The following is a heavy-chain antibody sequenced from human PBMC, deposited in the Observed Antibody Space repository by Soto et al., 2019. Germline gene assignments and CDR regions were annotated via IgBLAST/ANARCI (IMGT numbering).Heavy chain of an antibody. CDR2: ISGSGGST. J-gene: IGHJ5*02. CDR1: GFTFSNYA. V-gene: IGHV3-23*01. CDR3: VRVRGGTYWLDP. D-gene: IGHD2-15*01. Sequence: GGSLRLCCAGSGFTFSNYAMSWVRQAPGKGLAWVSAISGSGGSTYYADSVKGRFTFSRDNSENTVFLQMNNLRVEDTAVYYCVRVRGGTYWLDPWGQGTLVTVSS.